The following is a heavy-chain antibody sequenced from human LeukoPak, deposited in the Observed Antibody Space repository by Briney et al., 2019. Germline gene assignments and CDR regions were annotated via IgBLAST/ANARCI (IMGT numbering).Heavy chain of an antibody. CDR1: GGSISNYY. CDR3: ARSIAGTRSKFDY. Sequence: PSETLSLTCTVSGGSISNYYWSWIRQPPGEGLEWIAYLHYSGSTNYNPSLKSRVTTSVDTSKNQFSLKLSSVTAADTAEYYCARSIAGTRSKFDYWGQGTLVTVSS. J-gene: IGHJ4*02. CDR2: LHYSGST. D-gene: IGHD1/OR15-1a*01. V-gene: IGHV4-59*08.